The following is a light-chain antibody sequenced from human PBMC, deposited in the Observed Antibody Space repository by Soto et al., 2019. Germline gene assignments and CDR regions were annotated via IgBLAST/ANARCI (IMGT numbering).Light chain of an antibody. CDR3: QRYDISPFP. V-gene: IGKV3-20*01. J-gene: IGKJ2*01. Sequence: EIVLTQSPGTLSLSPGERATLSCRASQSVSSTYLAWYQQKPGQAPRLLIYGASSRATGIPDRFSGSVSGTDFPLTLSRLEPEDFAVYYCQRYDISPFPFGQGTKLEIK. CDR2: GAS. CDR1: QSVSSTY.